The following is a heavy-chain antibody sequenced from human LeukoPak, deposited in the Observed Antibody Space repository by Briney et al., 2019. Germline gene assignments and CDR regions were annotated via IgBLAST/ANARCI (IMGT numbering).Heavy chain of an antibody. V-gene: IGHV1-69*05. CDR3: ARPIAAAGNDAFDI. CDR2: IIPIFGTA. J-gene: IGHJ3*02. D-gene: IGHD6-13*01. CDR1: GGTFSSYA. Sequence: SVKVSCKASGGTFSSYAISWVRQAPRQGLEWMGRIIPIFGTANYAQKFQGRVTITTDESTSTAYMELSSLRSEDTAVYYCARPIAAAGNDAFDIWGQGTMVTVSS.